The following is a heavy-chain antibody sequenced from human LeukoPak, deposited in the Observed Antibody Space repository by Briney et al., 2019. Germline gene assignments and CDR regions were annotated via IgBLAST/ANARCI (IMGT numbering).Heavy chain of an antibody. D-gene: IGHD3-9*01. V-gene: IGHV3-74*01. CDR2: INSDGSST. CDR3: ARAYYDILTGYYSLDY. CDR1: GFTFSSYW. Sequence: GGSLRLSCAASGFTFSSYWMHWVRQAPGKGLVWVSRINSDGSSTSYADSVKGRFTISRDNAKNTLYLQMNSLRAEDTAVYYCARAYYDILTGYYSLDYWGQGTLVTVSS. J-gene: IGHJ4*02.